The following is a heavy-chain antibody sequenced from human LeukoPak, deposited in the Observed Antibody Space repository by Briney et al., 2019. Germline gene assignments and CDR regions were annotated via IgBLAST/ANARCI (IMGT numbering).Heavy chain of an antibody. Sequence: PSETLSLTCTVSGGSISSSSYYWGWIRQPPGKGLEWIGSIYYSGSTYYNPSLKSRVTISVDTSKNQFSLKLSSVTAADTAVYYCARDPGYSSSWYQYNWFDPWGQGTLVTVSS. D-gene: IGHD6-13*01. CDR1: GGSISSSSYY. J-gene: IGHJ5*02. V-gene: IGHV4-39*02. CDR3: ARDPGYSSSWYQYNWFDP. CDR2: IYYSGST.